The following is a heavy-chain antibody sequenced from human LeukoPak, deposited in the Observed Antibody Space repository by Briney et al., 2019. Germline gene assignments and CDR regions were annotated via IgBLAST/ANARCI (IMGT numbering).Heavy chain of an antibody. CDR2: ISGSGGST. D-gene: IGHD2-2*01. Sequence: GGSLRLSCAASGFIVSGDFMSWVRQAPGKGLEWVSAISGSGGSTYYADSVKGRFTISRDNSKNTLYLQMNSLRAEDTAVYYCAKDGGEPAALGSYYYGMDVWGQGTTVTVSS. V-gene: IGHV3-23*01. CDR3: AKDGGEPAALGSYYYGMDV. CDR1: GFIVSGDF. J-gene: IGHJ6*02.